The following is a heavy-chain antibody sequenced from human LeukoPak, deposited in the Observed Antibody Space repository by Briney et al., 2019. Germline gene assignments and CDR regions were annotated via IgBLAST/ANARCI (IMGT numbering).Heavy chain of an antibody. CDR2: IYYSGST. Sequence: SETLSLTCTVSGGSISSYYWSWIRQPPGKGLKWIGYIYYSGSTNYNPSLKSRVTISVDTSKNQFSLKLSSVTAADTAVYYCARGYSYGYWYFDLWGRGTLVTVSS. V-gene: IGHV4-59*01. D-gene: IGHD5-18*01. CDR1: GGSISSYY. J-gene: IGHJ2*01. CDR3: ARGYSYGYWYFDL.